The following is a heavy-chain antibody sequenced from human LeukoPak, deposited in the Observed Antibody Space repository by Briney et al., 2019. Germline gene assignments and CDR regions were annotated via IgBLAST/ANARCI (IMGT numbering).Heavy chain of an antibody. J-gene: IGHJ4*02. Sequence: ASVKVSCKASGYTFTGYSMHWVRQAPGQGLEWMGWINPNSGGTNYAQKFQGRVTMTRDTSISTAYMELSRLRSDDTAVYYCARDSDTYCGGDCYSFSWDYWGQGTLVTVSA. CDR1: GYTFTGYS. D-gene: IGHD2-21*02. V-gene: IGHV1-2*02. CDR2: INPNSGGT. CDR3: ARDSDTYCGGDCYSFSWDY.